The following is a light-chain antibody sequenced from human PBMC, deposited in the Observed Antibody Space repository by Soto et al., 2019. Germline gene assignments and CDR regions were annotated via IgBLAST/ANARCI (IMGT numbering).Light chain of an antibody. CDR3: QQYYSTPFT. CDR1: QGVLYSTNNKNS. V-gene: IGKV4-1*01. J-gene: IGKJ4*01. Sequence: EMTQAPDFLAVSLGERATTNCKSTQGVLYSTNNKNSLPWSRQKPGQPPKPLIYRASTRDSGVPDRFSGSGSGTDFTLTISSLQAEDVGVYYCQQYYSTPFTFGGGTKVEIK. CDR2: RAS.